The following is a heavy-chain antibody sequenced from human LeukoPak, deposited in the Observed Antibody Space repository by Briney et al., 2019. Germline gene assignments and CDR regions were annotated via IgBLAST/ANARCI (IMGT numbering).Heavy chain of an antibody. D-gene: IGHD3-10*01. CDR2: IKSDGIST. CDR3: VRDRYYSLDY. CDR1: GFSFSSTW. V-gene: IGHV3-74*01. J-gene: IGHJ4*02. Sequence: PGGSLRLSCAASGFSFSSTWMHWVRQAPGKGLVWVSRIKSDGISTIYADSVKGRFTISRDNAKNTLYLQINSLRAEDTAVYYCVRDRYYSLDYWGQGTLVTVSS.